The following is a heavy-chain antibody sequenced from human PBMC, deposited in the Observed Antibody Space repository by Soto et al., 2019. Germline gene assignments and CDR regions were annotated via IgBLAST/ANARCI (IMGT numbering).Heavy chain of an antibody. V-gene: IGHV1-69*06. Sequence: QVQLVQSGAEVKKPGSSVKVSCKASGGTFSSYAISWVRQAPGQGLEWMGGIIPIFGTANYAQKFQGRVTITADNSTSTAYMELSSLRSEDTAVYYCASSGRMVSDYYYYGMDVWGQGTTVTVSS. D-gene: IGHD5-18*01. CDR1: GGTFSSYA. J-gene: IGHJ6*02. CDR3: ASSGRMVSDYYYYGMDV. CDR2: IIPIFGTA.